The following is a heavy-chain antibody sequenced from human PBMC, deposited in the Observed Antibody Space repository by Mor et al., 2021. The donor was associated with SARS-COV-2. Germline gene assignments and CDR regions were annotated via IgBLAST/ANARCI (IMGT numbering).Heavy chain of an antibody. V-gene: IGHV1-2*06. Sequence: PGQGLEWLGRINPHNGDTNYAQKFQGRITMSRDTSISTAFMDLSSLTSDDTAIYYCAILAWLRGDYMDVWGNGTPV. D-gene: IGHD3-3*01. J-gene: IGHJ6*03. CDR3: AILAWLRGDYMDV. CDR2: INPHNGDT.